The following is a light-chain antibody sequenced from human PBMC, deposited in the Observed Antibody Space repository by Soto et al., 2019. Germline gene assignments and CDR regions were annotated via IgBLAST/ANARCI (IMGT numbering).Light chain of an antibody. CDR2: GAS. Sequence: ESVLTQSPGTLSLSPGERATLSCRASQSVSSNSLAWYQQKPGQAPRLLIHGASSRANDIPDRFSGSGSGTDFTLTISRLEPEDFAVYYCQQYGSSPETFGQGTKVEIK. V-gene: IGKV3-20*01. CDR1: QSVSSNS. J-gene: IGKJ1*01. CDR3: QQYGSSPET.